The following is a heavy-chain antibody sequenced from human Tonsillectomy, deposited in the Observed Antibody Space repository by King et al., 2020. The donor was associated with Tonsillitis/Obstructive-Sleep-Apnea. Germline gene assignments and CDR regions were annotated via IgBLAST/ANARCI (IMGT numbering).Heavy chain of an antibody. V-gene: IGHV3-7*04. CDR3: AREYCSGGSCYRIFDC. D-gene: IGHD2-15*01. CDR2: IRLQGSEK. Sequence: EVQLVESGGGLVQPGGSLRLSCAASGFTFNTYSMSWVRQAPGKGLEWVANIRLQGSEKYYVVSVKGRFTISRDNAKNSLYLQMNSLRAEDTAVYFCAREYCSGGSCYRIFDCWGQGTLVIVSS. CDR1: GFTFNTYS. J-gene: IGHJ4*02.